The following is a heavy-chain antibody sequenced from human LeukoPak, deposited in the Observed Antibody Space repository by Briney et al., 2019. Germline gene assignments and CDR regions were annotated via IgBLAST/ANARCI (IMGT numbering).Heavy chain of an antibody. CDR1: GFTFSSYW. CDR3: ARESVIQLFNY. CDR2: IISDGSST. D-gene: IGHD5-18*01. J-gene: IGHJ4*02. Sequence: GGSLRLSCAASGFTFSSYWMHWVRQAPGKGLVWVSRIISDGSSTTYADSVKGRFTMSRDNAKNSLYLQMNSLRAEDTAVYYCARESVIQLFNYWGQGTLVTGSS. V-gene: IGHV3-74*01.